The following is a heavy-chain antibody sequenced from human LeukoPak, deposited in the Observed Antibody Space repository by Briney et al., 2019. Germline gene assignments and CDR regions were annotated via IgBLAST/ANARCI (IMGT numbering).Heavy chain of an antibody. J-gene: IGHJ4*02. D-gene: IGHD3-22*01. CDR3: ARTAYYYDSSGTQYYFDY. CDR1: GGSFSGYY. CDR2: INHSGST. Sequence: PSETLSLTCAVYGGSFSGYYWSWIRQPPGKGLEWIGEINHSGSTNYNPSLKSRVTISVDTSKNQFSLKLSSVTAADTAVYYCARTAYYYDSSGTQYYFDYWGQGTLVTVSS. V-gene: IGHV4-34*01.